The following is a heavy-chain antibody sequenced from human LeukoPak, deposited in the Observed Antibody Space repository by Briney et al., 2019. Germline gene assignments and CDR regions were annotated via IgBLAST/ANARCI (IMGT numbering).Heavy chain of an antibody. J-gene: IGHJ4*02. CDR3: ARDGVYYGSGSYYTDLAVW. CDR2: ISSSSSTI. D-gene: IGHD3-10*01. Sequence: GGSLRLSCAASGFIFSSYSMNWVRQAPGKGLEWVSYISSSSSTIYYADSVKGRFTISRDNAKNSLYLQMNSLRAEDTAVYYCARDGVYYGSGSYYTDLAVWWGQGTLVTVSS. CDR1: GFIFSSYS. V-gene: IGHV3-48*01.